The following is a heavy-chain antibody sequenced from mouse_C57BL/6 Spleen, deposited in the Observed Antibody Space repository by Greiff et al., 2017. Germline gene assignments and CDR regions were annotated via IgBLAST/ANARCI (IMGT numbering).Heavy chain of an antibody. CDR2: ISDGGSYT. Sequence: EVMLVESGGGLVKPGGSLKLSCAASGFTFSSYAMSWVRQTPEKRLEWVATISDGGSYTYYPDNVKGRFTISRDNAKNNLYLQMSHLKSEDTAMYYCARARGSSYYAMDYWGQGTSVTVSS. V-gene: IGHV5-4*03. CDR3: ARARGSSYYAMDY. CDR1: GFTFSSYA. D-gene: IGHD1-1*01. J-gene: IGHJ4*01.